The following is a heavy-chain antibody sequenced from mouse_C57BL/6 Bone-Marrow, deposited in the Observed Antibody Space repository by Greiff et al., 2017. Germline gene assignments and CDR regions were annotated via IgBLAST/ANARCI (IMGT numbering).Heavy chain of an antibody. Sequence: QVQLQQPGAELVMPGASVKLSCKASGYTFTSYWMHWVKQRPGQGLEWIGEIDPSDSYTNYNQTFKGKSTLTVDKSSSTAYMQLSSLTSEDSAVYYCARGLLLWYCDVWGTGTTVTVSS. V-gene: IGHV1-69*01. CDR3: ARGLLLWYCDV. CDR2: IDPSDSYT. CDR1: GYTFTSYW. D-gene: IGHD2-3*01. J-gene: IGHJ1*03.